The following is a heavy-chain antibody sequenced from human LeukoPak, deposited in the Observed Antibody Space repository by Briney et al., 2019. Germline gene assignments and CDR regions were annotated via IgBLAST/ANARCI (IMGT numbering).Heavy chain of an antibody. D-gene: IGHD6-13*01. CDR3: ARGQVKQQLLPRTGSRDYYYYMDV. Sequence: SETLSLTCAVYIDSFSNYHWNWIRQTPAKGMEWIGEVNESGGTNISPSLRSRVILSVDTSKNQFSLKLISVTAADTAVYYCARGQVKQQLLPRTGSRDYYYYMDVWGKGTTVTVSS. CDR1: IDSFSNYH. J-gene: IGHJ6*03. V-gene: IGHV4-34*01. CDR2: VNESGGT.